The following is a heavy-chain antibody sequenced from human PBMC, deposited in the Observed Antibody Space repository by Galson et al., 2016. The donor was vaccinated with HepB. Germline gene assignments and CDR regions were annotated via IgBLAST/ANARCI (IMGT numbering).Heavy chain of an antibody. CDR1: GYTFTEYA. J-gene: IGHJ1*01. Sequence: SVKVSCKASGYTFTEYAIDWVRQAPGQGLEWMGRISASNGHTIYAQHFQGRVTLTRDTPSSTAYLELRRLSSDDTAVYYCARVLGPHSASFSHWGQGTLVSVSS. CDR3: ARVLGPHSASFSH. CDR2: ISASNGHT. D-gene: IGHD1-26*01. V-gene: IGHV1-18*01.